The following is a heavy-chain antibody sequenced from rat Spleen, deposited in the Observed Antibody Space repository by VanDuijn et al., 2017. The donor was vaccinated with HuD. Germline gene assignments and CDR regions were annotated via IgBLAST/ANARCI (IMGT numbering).Heavy chain of an antibody. CDR3: ATPSTPTDY. V-gene: IGHV5-19*01. J-gene: IGHJ2*01. D-gene: IGHD1-10*01. CDR1: GFTFSNYG. Sequence: EVQLVESGGGLVQPGRSLKLSCAASGFTFSNYGMHWIRQAPTKGLEWVASISPSGGSTYYRDSVKGRFTISRDNAKSPLYLQMDSLRSEDTATYYCATPSTPTDYWGQGVMVTVSS. CDR2: ISPSGGST.